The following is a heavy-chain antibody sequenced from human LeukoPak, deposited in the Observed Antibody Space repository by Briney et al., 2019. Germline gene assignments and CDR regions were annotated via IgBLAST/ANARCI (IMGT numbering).Heavy chain of an antibody. CDR3: ARDQYYDSSGYYYAPYFDY. Sequence: RASVKVSCKASGYTFTSYGISWVRQAPGQGLEWMGWISAHNGNTNYAQKLQGRVTMTTDTSTSTAYMELRSLRSDDTAVYYCARDQYYDSSGYYYAPYFDYWGQGTLVTVSS. CDR1: GYTFTSYG. CDR2: ISAHNGNT. D-gene: IGHD3-22*01. V-gene: IGHV1-18*01. J-gene: IGHJ4*02.